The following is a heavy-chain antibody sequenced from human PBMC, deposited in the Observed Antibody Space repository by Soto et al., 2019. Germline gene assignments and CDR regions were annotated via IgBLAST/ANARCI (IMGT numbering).Heavy chain of an antibody. Sequence: EVQLVESGGGLVQPGGSLRLSCAASGFTFSTYCIHWVRQAPGQGLVWVSRIKSDGSSTNYADSVKGRFNISRDNAKNTLFLQMNSLRAEDTAVYYCARDRWGVGRDIDVWGQGTTVTVSS. CDR3: ARDRWGVGRDIDV. J-gene: IGHJ6*02. D-gene: IGHD1-26*01. V-gene: IGHV3-74*01. CDR1: GFTFSTYC. CDR2: IKSDGSST.